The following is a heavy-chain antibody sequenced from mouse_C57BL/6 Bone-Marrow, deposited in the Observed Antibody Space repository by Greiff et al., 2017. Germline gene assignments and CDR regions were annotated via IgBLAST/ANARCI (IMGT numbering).Heavy chain of an antibody. Sequence: QVQLQQPGAELVMPGASVKLSCKASGYTFTSYWMHWVKQRPGQGLEWIGEIDPSDSYTNYNQKFKGKSTLTVDKSSSTAYMQLSSLTSEDSAVYYCAREGDYPFFHYWGQATTLTVSS. V-gene: IGHV1-69*01. CDR2: IDPSDSYT. D-gene: IGHD2-4*01. CDR3: AREGDYPFFHY. CDR1: GYTFTSYW. J-gene: IGHJ2*01.